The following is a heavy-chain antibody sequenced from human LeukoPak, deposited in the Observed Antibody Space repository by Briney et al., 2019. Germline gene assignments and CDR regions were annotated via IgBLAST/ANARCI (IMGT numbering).Heavy chain of an antibody. D-gene: IGHD6-19*01. CDR2: INPNSGGT. Sequence: ASVKVSCKAPGYIFTGYYMHWVRQAPGQGLEWMGWINPNSGGTNYAQKSQGRVTMTRDTSISTAYMELSRLRSDDTAVYYCARGPRPGSGWYVPVRPWWLDLWGQGTLVTVSS. V-gene: IGHV1-2*02. J-gene: IGHJ5*01. CDR1: GYIFTGYY. CDR3: ARGPRPGSGWYVPVRPWWLDL.